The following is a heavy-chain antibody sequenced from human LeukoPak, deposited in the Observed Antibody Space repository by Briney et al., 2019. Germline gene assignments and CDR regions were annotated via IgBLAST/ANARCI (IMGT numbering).Heavy chain of an antibody. CDR2: ISSSSSYI. Sequence: GGSLRLSCAASGFTFSSHSMNWVRQAPGKGLEWVSSISSSSSYIYYADSVKGRFTISRDNAKNSLYLQMNSLRAEDTAVYYCARRLDGSSWYGYYYYYYMDVWGKGTTVTVSS. CDR1: GFTFSSHS. J-gene: IGHJ6*03. V-gene: IGHV3-21*01. CDR3: ARRLDGSSWYGYYYYYYMDV. D-gene: IGHD6-13*01.